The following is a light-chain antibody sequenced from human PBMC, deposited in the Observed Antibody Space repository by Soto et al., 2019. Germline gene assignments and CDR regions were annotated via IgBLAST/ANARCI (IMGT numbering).Light chain of an antibody. V-gene: IGKV3-20*01. Sequence: DIVLTQSPGTLSLSPGERATLSCRASQSVGNNYLAWYQQKPGQAPRLLIYDASSRATGIPDRFSGSGSGTDFTLTINRLEPEDFAVYYCQQCATVPQTFGQGTRVEIK. J-gene: IGKJ1*01. CDR3: QQCATVPQT. CDR1: QSVGNNY. CDR2: DAS.